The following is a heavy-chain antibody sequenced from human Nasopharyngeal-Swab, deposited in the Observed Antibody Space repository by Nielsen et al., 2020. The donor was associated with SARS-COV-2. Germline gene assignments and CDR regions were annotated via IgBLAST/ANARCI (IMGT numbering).Heavy chain of an antibody. D-gene: IGHD2-21*01. Sequence: WIRQPPGKGLEWVANIKHNGSREFYVDSVKGRFTILRDNAKNSLYLQMNSLRVEDTAVYYCARERNWGGALDIWGQGTLVTVSS. J-gene: IGHJ3*02. V-gene: IGHV3-7*01. CDR3: ARERNWGGALDI. CDR2: IKHNGSRE.